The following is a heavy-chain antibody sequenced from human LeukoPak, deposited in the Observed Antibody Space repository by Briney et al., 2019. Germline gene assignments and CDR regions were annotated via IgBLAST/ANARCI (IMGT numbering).Heavy chain of an antibody. CDR3: AGKYYYDMDV. J-gene: IGHJ6*03. V-gene: IGHV3-53*01. CDR2: IYSGGST. Sequence: GGSLRLSCAASGFIVSNNYMSWLGPAPGKGLDWVSIIYSGGSTHYADSVKGRFTISRDNSKDTLYLQMNSLRVGDTAVYYCAGKYYYDMDVWGKGTTVTVSS. CDR1: GFIVSNNY.